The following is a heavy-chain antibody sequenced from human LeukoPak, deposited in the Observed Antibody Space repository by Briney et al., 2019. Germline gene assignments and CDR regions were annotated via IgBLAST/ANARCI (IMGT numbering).Heavy chain of an antibody. V-gene: IGHV4-4*07. CDR1: GGSISSYC. J-gene: IGHJ4*02. CDR3: VRGNSGSYYLLAD. Sequence: SETLSLTCTVSGGSISSYCWSWIRRPAGKGLEWIGRIYTSGSTNYNPSLKSRVTMSVDTSKNQFSLKLSSVTAADTAVYYCVRGNSGSYYLLADWGQGTLVTVSS. CDR2: IYTSGST. D-gene: IGHD1-26*01.